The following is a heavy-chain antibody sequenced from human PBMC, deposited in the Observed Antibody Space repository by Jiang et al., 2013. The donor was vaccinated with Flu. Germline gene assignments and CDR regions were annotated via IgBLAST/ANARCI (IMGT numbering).Heavy chain of an antibody. CDR1: GGSISSYY. V-gene: IGHV4-59*01. J-gene: IGHJ5*02. Sequence: GPGLVKPSETLSLTCTVSGGSISSYYWTWIRQPPGKGLEWIGYISYSGSTNYNPSLKSRVTISVDTSKNQFSLKLSSVTAADTAVYYCATYAVNGVRGFDPWGPGNPGHRLL. CDR3: ATYAVNGVRGFDP. CDR2: ISYSGST. D-gene: IGHD3-10*01.